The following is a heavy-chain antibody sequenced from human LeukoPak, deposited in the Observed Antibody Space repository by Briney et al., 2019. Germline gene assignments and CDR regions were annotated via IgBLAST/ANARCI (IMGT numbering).Heavy chain of an antibody. Sequence: PGGSLRLSCAASGFTFVDYAMHWVRQAPGKGLEWVSSINWNSGSTAYADSVKGRFTISRDNAKKSVYLQMNSLRPDDTALYYCTKDAGVGSSSPSFYFYMDVWGKGTTVSASS. D-gene: IGHD6-6*01. J-gene: IGHJ6*03. CDR1: GFTFVDYA. CDR3: TKDAGVGSSSPSFYFYMDV. CDR2: INWNSGST. V-gene: IGHV3-9*01.